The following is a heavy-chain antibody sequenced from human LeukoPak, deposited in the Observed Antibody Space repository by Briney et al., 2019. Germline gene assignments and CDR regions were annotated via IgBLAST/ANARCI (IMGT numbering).Heavy chain of an antibody. CDR2: IYPGDSDT. J-gene: IGHJ2*01. CDR1: GYSFNTYW. Sequence: GESLKISCEASGYSFNTYWIGWVRQMPGKGLEWIGIIYPGDSDTKYSPSFQGQVTISADKSITTAYLQWISLKTSDSAMYYCARRRQYGAGSNSYFDVWGRGTLVTVSS. CDR3: ARRRQYGAGSNSYFDV. V-gene: IGHV5-51*01. D-gene: IGHD3-10*01.